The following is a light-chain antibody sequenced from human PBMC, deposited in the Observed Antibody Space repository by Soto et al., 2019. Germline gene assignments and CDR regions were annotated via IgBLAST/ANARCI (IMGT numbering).Light chain of an antibody. CDR2: LGS. CDR1: QSLLHSNGYNY. J-gene: IGKJ4*01. Sequence: DIVMTQSPLSLPVTPGEPASISCRSSQSLLHSNGYNYLDWYLQKPGQSPQLLIYLGSNRASGVPDRVSGSGLGTDFTLKISRVEAEDVGVYSCTQALQPSLTFGGGTKVEIK. V-gene: IGKV2-28*01. CDR3: TQALQPSLT.